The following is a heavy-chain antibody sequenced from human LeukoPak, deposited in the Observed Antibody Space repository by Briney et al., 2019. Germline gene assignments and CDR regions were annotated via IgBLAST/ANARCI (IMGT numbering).Heavy chain of an antibody. CDR2: ISAYNGNT. D-gene: IGHD5-12*01. CDR3: ARVWLRQIFDY. J-gene: IGHJ4*02. CDR1: GYTFTSYG. V-gene: IGHV1-18*01. Sequence: APVKVSCKASGYTFTSYGISWVRQAPGQGLQWMGWISAYNGNTNYAQKLQGRVTMTTDTSTSTAYMELRSLRSDDTAVYYCARVWLRQIFDYWGQGTLVTVSS.